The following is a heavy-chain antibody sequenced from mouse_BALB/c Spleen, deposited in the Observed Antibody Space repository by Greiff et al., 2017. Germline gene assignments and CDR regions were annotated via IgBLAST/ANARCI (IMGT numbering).Heavy chain of an antibody. CDR2: ISSGGST. J-gene: IGHJ2*01. CDR1: GFTFSSYA. CDR3: AREGYYYGY. Sequence: EVQLVESGGGLVKPGGSLKLSCAASGFTFSSYAMSWVRQTPEKRLEWVASISSGGSTYYPDSVKGRFTISRDNARNILYLQMSSLRSEDTAMYYCAREGYYYGYWGQGTTLTVSS. D-gene: IGHD1-1*01. V-gene: IGHV5-6-5*01.